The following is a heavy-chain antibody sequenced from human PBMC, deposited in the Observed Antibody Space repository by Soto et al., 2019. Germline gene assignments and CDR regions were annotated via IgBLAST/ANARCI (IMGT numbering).Heavy chain of an antibody. V-gene: IGHV3-74*02. D-gene: IGHD4-17*01. J-gene: IGHJ6*02. CDR3: GRGLPDHYATDV. Sequence: EVQLVESGGGLVQPGGSLRLSCAASEFTFSNYWMHWVRQAPGKGLVWVSRIKGDGSITNYADSVKGRFTISRDNAKNTLFLQMDSVTAEDTSVYYCGRGLPDHYATDVWGQGTTVTVSS. CDR1: EFTFSNYW. CDR2: IKGDGSIT.